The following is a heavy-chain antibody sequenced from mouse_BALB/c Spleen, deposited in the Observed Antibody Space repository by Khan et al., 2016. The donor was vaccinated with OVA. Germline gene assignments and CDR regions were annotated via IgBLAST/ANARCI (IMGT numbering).Heavy chain of an antibody. CDR1: GFSLTNYG. D-gene: IGHD2-4*01. V-gene: IGHV2-6-1*01. Sequence: VELVESGPGLVAPSQSLSLTCTISGFSLTNYGVHWVRQPPGQGLEWLVLMWNHGSTTYNSALKSRLTISKDNSKSQVFLKMNSLQTDDTAMYFCARQPYYHYNIMDYWGQGTSVTVSS. CDR2: MWNHGST. J-gene: IGHJ4*01. CDR3: ARQPYYHYNIMDY.